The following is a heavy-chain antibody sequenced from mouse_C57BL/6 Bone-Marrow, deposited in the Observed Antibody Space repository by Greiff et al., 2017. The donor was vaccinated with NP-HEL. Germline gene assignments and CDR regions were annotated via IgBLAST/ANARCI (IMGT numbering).Heavy chain of an antibody. V-gene: IGHV1-7*01. D-gene: IGHD2-3*01. Sequence: QVQLQQSGPELATPGASVKLSCKASGYTFTSYWMHWVKQRPGQGLEWIGSLNPSSGYTKYNQKFKDKATLTAANSSSTAYLQLSSLSYEDSAVYYCARGVMARAYYAMDYWGQGTSVTVSS. CDR1: GYTFTSYW. CDR2: LNPSSGYT. CDR3: ARGVMARAYYAMDY. J-gene: IGHJ4*01.